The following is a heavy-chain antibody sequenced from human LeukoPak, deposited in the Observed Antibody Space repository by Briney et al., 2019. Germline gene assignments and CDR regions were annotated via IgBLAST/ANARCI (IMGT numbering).Heavy chain of an antibody. J-gene: IGHJ4*02. CDR1: GGSISSYY. CDR3: ARSRRGLGWYYFVY. CDR2: IYYSGNT. V-gene: IGHV4-59*01. Sequence: SETLSLNCSVSGGSISSYYWIWLRQPPGEGLVWFGYIYYSGNTNYNPSLKSRVTVSVDHCKIHFSLKLSSVAPADTGLCCCARSRRGLGWYYFVYWGQRTLGTGSS. D-gene: IGHD1-14*01.